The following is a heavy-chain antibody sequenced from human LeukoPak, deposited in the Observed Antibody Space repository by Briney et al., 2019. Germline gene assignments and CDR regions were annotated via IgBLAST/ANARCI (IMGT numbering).Heavy chain of an antibody. CDR3: ARDKSGDPVAGEEGFDP. Sequence: GRSLRLSCAASGFTFDDYAMHWVRQAPGKGLEWVSGISWNSGSIGYADSVKGRFTISRDNAKNSLYLQMNSLRAEDTAVYYCARDKSGDPVAGEEGFDPWGQGTLVTVSS. CDR1: GFTFDDYA. V-gene: IGHV3-9*01. CDR2: ISWNSGSI. J-gene: IGHJ5*02. D-gene: IGHD2-21*02.